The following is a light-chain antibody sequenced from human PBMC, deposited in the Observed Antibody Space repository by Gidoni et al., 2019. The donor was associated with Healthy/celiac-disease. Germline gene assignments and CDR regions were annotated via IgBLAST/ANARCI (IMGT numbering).Light chain of an antibody. CDR1: QSISSY. J-gene: IGKJ2*01. CDR2: AAS. V-gene: IGKV1-39*01. CDR3: QQCYSTPYT. Sequence: DIKMTQSPSSLSASVVDRVTITCRASQSISSYLNWYQQKPGKAPQLLIYAASSLHSGVPSRFSGSGSGTDFTHTISSLQPEDFATYYCQQCYSTPYTFGQGTKLEIK.